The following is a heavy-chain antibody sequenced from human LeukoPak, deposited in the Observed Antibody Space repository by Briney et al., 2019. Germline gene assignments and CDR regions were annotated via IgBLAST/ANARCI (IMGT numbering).Heavy chain of an antibody. J-gene: IGHJ4*02. D-gene: IGHD5-24*01. CDR2: INHSGST. Sequence: SETLSLTCAVYGGSFSGYYWSWIRQPPGKGLEWIGEINHSGSTNYTPSLQSRLTISVDTSKNQVSLKLSSVPAADAAVYYCARVKATIDYWGQGTLVTVSS. V-gene: IGHV4-34*01. CDR3: ARVKATIDY. CDR1: GGSFSGYY.